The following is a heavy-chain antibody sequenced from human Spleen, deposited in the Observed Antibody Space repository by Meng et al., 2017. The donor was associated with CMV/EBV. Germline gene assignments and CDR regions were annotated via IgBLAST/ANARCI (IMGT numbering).Heavy chain of an antibody. CDR3: ARDRSGTMKGYWFDP. J-gene: IGHJ5*02. D-gene: IGHD1-7*01. CDR1: GYTFTCYY. V-gene: IGHV1-2*02. Sequence: ASVKVYCKASGYTFTCYYIYWVRQAPGQGLEWMGWINPNSGGTNYAQKFQGRVTMTRDTSINTAYMDLSRLRSDDTAVYYCARDRSGTMKGYWFDPWGQGSLVTVSS. CDR2: INPNSGGT.